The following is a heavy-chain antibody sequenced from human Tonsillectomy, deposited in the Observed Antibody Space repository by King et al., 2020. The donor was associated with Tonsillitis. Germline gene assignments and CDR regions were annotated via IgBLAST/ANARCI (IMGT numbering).Heavy chain of an antibody. J-gene: IGHJ4*02. CDR3: ARHLKHQLPDAY. Sequence: QLQESGPGLVKPSETLSLTCTVSGGSISSSSYYWGWIRQPPGKGLEWMGSIYYSGSNYYNPSLKSRVTISVDTSKKQFSLKLSSVTAADTAVYFSARHLKHQLPDAYWGQGTLVTVSS. CDR1: GGSISSSSYY. D-gene: IGHD2-2*01. CDR2: IYYSGSN. V-gene: IGHV4-39*01.